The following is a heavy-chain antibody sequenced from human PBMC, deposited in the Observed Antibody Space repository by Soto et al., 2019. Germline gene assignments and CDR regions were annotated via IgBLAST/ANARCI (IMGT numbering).Heavy chain of an antibody. J-gene: IGHJ6*02. CDR1: GFSFSSYW. V-gene: IGHV3-7*01. D-gene: IGHD2-15*01. Sequence: PGGSLRLSCAASGFSFSSYWMNWVRQAPGKGLEWVANIIQDGSEKNYVDSVKGRFTISRDNAKNSLYLQMNSLRAEDTAVYYCARDRSVVVGYVMDVWGQGTTVTVSS. CDR3: ARDRSVVVGYVMDV. CDR2: IIQDGSEK.